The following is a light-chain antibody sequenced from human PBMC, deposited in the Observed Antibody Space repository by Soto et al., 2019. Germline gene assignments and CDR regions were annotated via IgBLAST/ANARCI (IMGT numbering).Light chain of an antibody. V-gene: IGLV3-25*03. Sequence: APGQTARITCGGNNIGSKSVHWYQQKPGQAPVLLMYKDTERPSGIPERFSGSTSGTTVTLTIGGVQAEDEADYFCQSADSSGSTYVFGTGTKVTVL. J-gene: IGLJ1*01. CDR2: KDT. CDR3: QSADSSGSTYV. CDR1: NIGSKS.